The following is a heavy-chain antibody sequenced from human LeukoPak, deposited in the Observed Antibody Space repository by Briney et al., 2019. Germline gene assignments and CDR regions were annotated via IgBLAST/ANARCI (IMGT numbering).Heavy chain of an antibody. J-gene: IGHJ4*02. CDR2: INPNSGGT. CDR1: GYTFTGYY. D-gene: IGHD3-10*01. CDR3: ARDIDWGFGESGFDY. Sequence: ASVKVSCKASGYTFTGYYMHCVRQAPGQRLEWMGWINPNSGGTNYAQKFQGRVTMTRDTSISTAYMELSRLSSDDTAVYYCARDIDWGFGESGFDYWGQGTLVTVSS. V-gene: IGHV1-2*02.